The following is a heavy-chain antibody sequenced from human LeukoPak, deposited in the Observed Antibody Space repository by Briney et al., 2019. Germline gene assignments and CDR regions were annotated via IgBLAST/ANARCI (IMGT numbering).Heavy chain of an antibody. CDR3: ARDPYNGAYSEGYYYYFMDV. D-gene: IGHD1-1*01. J-gene: IGHJ6*03. CDR2: ITSSDSTT. Sequence: GGSLRLSCVASGFTFSSYEMNWVRQAPGKGLEWLSYITSSDSTTHYADSVKGRFTISRDNAKNSLYLQMNSLRVEDTAVYYCARDPYNGAYSEGYYYYFMDVWGKGTTVTVSS. V-gene: IGHV3-48*03. CDR1: GFTFSSYE.